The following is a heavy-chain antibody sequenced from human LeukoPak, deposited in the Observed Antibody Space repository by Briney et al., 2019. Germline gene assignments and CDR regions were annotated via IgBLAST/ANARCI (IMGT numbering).Heavy chain of an antibody. CDR3: AKGSRGYSYGGIDY. V-gene: IGHV3-23*01. D-gene: IGHD5-18*01. Sequence: GGSLRLSCAASGVTLSSYAMSWVRQAPGKGLEWVSAISASGGTTYYADSVKGRFSISRDSSKNTLYLRMNSLRADDTAVYYCAKGSRGYSYGGIDYWGQGTLVTVSS. CDR2: ISASGGTT. CDR1: GVTLSSYA. J-gene: IGHJ4*02.